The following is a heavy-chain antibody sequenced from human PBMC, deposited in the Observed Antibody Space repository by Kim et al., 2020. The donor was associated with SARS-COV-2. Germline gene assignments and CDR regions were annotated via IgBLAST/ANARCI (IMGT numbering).Heavy chain of an antibody. J-gene: IGHJ5*02. CDR3: ARDKGSSWNFGP. V-gene: IGHV4-31*02. Sequence: YNPSLKSRVTISVDTSKNQFSLKLSSVTAADTAVYYCARDKGSSWNFGPWGQGTLVTVSS. D-gene: IGHD6-13*01.